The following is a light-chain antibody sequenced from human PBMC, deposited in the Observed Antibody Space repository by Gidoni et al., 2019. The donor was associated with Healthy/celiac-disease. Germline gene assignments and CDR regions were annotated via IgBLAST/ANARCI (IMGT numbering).Light chain of an antibody. CDR1: QSISSY. CDR3: QPSYSTPLT. CDR2: AAS. V-gene: IGKV1-39*01. Sequence: DIQMTQSPSSLSASVGDRVTITCRASQSISSYLKWYQQKPGKAPKLLIYAASSLQSGVPSRFSGSGSGTDFTLPIRSLRPEDFATCYCQPSYSTPLTFGGGTRVEIK. J-gene: IGKJ4*01.